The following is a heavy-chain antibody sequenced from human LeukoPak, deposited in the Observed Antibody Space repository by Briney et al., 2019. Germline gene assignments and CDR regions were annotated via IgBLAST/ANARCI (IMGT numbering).Heavy chain of an antibody. CDR2: IYPGDSDT. D-gene: IGHD3-10*01. Sequence: GESLKISCRGSGYSFSSHWIAWVRQMPGKGLEWKGVIYPGDSDTTYSPSFQGQVTISVDKFISTAYLQWGSLRASDTAMYYCARQWGRGSGSYLAYWGQGTVVTVSS. J-gene: IGHJ4*02. CDR3: ARQWGRGSGSYLAY. CDR1: GYSFSSHW. V-gene: IGHV5-51*01.